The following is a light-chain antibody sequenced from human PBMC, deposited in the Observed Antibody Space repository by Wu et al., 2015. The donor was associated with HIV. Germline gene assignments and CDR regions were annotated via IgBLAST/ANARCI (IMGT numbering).Light chain of an antibody. V-gene: IGKV3-15*01. J-gene: IGKJ2*03. CDR2: GAS. Sequence: EIVLTQSPGTLSLSPGERATLSCRASQSVSSSYLAWYQQKPGQAPRLLIYGASTRATGTPARFSGSGSGTEFTLTISSLQSEDFAVYYCQQYNNWLRGYSFGQGTKLEIK. CDR1: QSVSSSY. CDR3: QQYNNWLRGYS.